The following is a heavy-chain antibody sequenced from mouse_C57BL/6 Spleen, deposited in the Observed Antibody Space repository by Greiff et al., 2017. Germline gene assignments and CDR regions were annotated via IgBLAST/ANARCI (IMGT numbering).Heavy chain of an antibody. CDR2: IYPGSGST. J-gene: IGHJ4*01. CDR1: GYSFTSYW. Sequence: QVQLQQSGAELVKPGASVKMSCKASGYSFTSYWITWVKQRPGKGLEWIGDIYPGSGSTNYNEKFKSKATLTVDTSSSTAYMQLSSLTSEDYAVSCGARYSYYAMDYWGQGTSVTVSS. V-gene: IGHV1-55*01. CDR3: ARYSYYAMDY.